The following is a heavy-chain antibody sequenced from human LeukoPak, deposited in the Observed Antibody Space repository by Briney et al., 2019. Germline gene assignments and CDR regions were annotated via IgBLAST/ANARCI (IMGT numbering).Heavy chain of an antibody. D-gene: IGHD6-13*01. Sequence: SETLSLTCTVSGVSISSYYWSWIRQPPGKGPEWIGEINQSEGTNYNPSLESRVTISIDTSKNHLSLSLRSVTAADTGDYYCARVHVSRWWFYGMDVWGQGTTVTVSS. CDR1: GVSISSYY. CDR3: ARVHVSRWWFYGMDV. V-gene: IGHV4-34*01. CDR2: INQSEGT. J-gene: IGHJ6*02.